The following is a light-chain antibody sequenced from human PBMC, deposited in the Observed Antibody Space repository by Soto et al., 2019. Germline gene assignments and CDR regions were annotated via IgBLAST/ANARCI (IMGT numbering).Light chain of an antibody. J-gene: IGKJ4*01. CDR3: QQSSSTPLT. CDR2: AAS. V-gene: IGKV1-39*01. Sequence: DIQMTQSPSSLSASVGDRVTITCRASESIRSHLSWYQQKPGKAPKLLIYAASNLQSGVPSRFTGSASGTDFSLTIDGLQPEDFATYYCQQSSSTPLTFGGGTKVDIK. CDR1: ESIRSH.